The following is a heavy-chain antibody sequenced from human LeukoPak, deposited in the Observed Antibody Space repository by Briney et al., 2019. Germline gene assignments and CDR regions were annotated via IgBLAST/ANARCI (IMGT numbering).Heavy chain of an antibody. CDR3: ARGYYDSSDYEYFQH. V-gene: IGHV1-2*02. CDR2: INPNSGGT. D-gene: IGHD3-22*01. CDR1: GYTFSGYY. J-gene: IGHJ1*01. Sequence: GESLKISCKASGYTFSGYYLHWVRQAPGQGLEWMGWINPNSGGTNSAQKFQGRVTMTRDTSIITAYMELSRLRSDDTAVYFCARGYYDSSDYEYFQHWGQGTLVTVSS.